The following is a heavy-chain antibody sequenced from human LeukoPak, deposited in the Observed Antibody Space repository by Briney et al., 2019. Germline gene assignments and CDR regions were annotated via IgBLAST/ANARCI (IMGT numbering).Heavy chain of an antibody. Sequence: GGSLRLSCAASGFTFSSYAMHWVRQAPGKGLEWVAVISYDGSNKYYADSVKGRFTISRDNSKNTLYLQMNSLRAEDTAVYYCAKDSGSYPTWFDYWGQGTLVTVSS. CDR2: ISYDGSNK. J-gene: IGHJ4*02. D-gene: IGHD1-26*01. CDR1: GFTFSSYA. CDR3: AKDSGSYPTWFDY. V-gene: IGHV3-30*04.